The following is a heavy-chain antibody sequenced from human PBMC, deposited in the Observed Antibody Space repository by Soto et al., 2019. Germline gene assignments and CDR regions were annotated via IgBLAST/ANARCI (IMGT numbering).Heavy chain of an antibody. V-gene: IGHV4-34*01. CDR1: GGSFSGYY. CDR2: LNHSGST. D-gene: IGHD2-15*01. CDR3: AREGGGPCSGGSCYVDY. Sequence: HVQLQQWGAGMLKPSETLSLTCAVYGGSFSGYYWSWIRQPKGKGLEWIGELNHSGSTNYNPSLRSRGTISVDTSKNQFSRKLSYVPAADTAVYYCAREGGGPCSGGSCYVDYWGQGTLVTVSS. J-gene: IGHJ4*02.